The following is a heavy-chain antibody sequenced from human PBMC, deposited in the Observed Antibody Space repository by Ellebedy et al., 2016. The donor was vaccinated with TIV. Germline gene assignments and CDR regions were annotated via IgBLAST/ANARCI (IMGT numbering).Heavy chain of an antibody. CDR2: MNPNSGNT. V-gene: IGHV1-8*01. D-gene: IGHD2-2*01. Sequence: ASVKVSCXASGYTFTSYDINWVRQATGQGLEWMGWMNPNSGNTGYAQKFQGRVTMTRDTSISTAYMELSSLRSEDTAVYYCARGWGCSSTSCSLYYFDYWGQGTLVTVSS. J-gene: IGHJ4*02. CDR3: ARGWGCSSTSCSLYYFDY. CDR1: GYTFTSYD.